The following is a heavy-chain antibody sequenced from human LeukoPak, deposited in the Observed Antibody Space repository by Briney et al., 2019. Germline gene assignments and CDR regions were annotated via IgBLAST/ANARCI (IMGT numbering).Heavy chain of an antibody. CDR2: ISHGGGKE. V-gene: IGHV3-30*18. D-gene: IGHD1-1*01. Sequence: PRGSLRLSCAASGFPFHDHDMYWVRQTPGKGLEWVALISHGGGKEHYAESVKGRFTISRDNSRNTVYLQMSSLRSDDTAIYYCANTLEGFWPQFDFWGQGTLLTVSS. CDR3: ANTLEGFWPQFDF. CDR1: GFPFHDHD. J-gene: IGHJ4*02.